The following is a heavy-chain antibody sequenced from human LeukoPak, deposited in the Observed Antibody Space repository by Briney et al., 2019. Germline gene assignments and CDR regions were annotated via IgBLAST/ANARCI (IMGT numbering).Heavy chain of an antibody. Sequence: GASVKVSCKASGYTFTGYYMHWVRQAPGQGLEWMGWINPNSGGTNYAQKFQGWVTMTRDTSISTAYMELSRLRSEDTAVYYCARGLEPSNYMDVWGKGTTVTVSS. V-gene: IGHV1-2*04. D-gene: IGHD1-1*01. CDR1: GYTFTGYY. J-gene: IGHJ6*03. CDR2: INPNSGGT. CDR3: ARGLEPSNYMDV.